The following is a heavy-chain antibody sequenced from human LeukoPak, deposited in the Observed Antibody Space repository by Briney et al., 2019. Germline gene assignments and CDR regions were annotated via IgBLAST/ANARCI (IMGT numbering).Heavy chain of an antibody. J-gene: IGHJ6*03. Sequence: PSETLSLTYTVSGGSISSYYWIWIGQPPGKGLEWIGYIYYSGSTNYNPSLKSRVTISVDTSKNQFSLKLSSVTAADQAVYYCARAGSSWYVDVWGKGTTVTVSS. CDR3: ARAGSSWYVDV. V-gene: IGHV4-59*01. D-gene: IGHD6-13*01. CDR1: GGSISSYY. CDR2: IYYSGST.